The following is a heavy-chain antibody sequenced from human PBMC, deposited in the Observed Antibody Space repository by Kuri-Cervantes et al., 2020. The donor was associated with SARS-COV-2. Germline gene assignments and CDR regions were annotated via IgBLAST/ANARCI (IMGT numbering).Heavy chain of an antibody. CDR1: GFGFSSYW. CDR2: IYTEGSTA. CDR3: ARDVDPYYDYWSGSAGY. J-gene: IGHJ4*02. Sequence: GGSLRLSCAASGFGFSSYWMHWVRQAPGKGLVWVSRIYTEGSTASYADSVKGRFTISRDNAKSTLFLQMNSLRAEDTAVYYCARDVDPYYDYWSGSAGYWGQGTLVTVSS. V-gene: IGHV3-74*01. D-gene: IGHD3-3*01.